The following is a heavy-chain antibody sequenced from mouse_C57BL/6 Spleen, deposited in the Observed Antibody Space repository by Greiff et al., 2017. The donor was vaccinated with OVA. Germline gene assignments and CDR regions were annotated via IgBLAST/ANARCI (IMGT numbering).Heavy chain of an antibody. D-gene: IGHD1-1*01. Sequence: QVQLKQPGAELVKPGASVKLSCKASGYTFTSYWMHWVKQRPGQGLEWIGMIHPNSGSTNYNEKFKSKATLTVDKSSITAYMQLSSLTSEDSAVYYCATPITTVVADYFDYWGQGTTLTVSS. CDR2: IHPNSGST. CDR3: ATPITTVVADYFDY. J-gene: IGHJ2*01. V-gene: IGHV1-64*01. CDR1: GYTFTSYW.